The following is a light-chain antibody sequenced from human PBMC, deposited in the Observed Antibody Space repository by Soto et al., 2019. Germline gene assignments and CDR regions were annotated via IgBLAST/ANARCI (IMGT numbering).Light chain of an antibody. CDR1: QAISTF. Sequence: DLQMTQFPSSLSASVGDRVTITCRASQAISTFLAWYHQRPGKVPKLLIYAASTLQSGVPSRFSGSGSGTDFTLIISSLQPEDVATYYCQKYNISPWTFGHGTRVEI. CDR3: QKYNISPWT. V-gene: IGKV1-27*01. CDR2: AAS. J-gene: IGKJ1*01.